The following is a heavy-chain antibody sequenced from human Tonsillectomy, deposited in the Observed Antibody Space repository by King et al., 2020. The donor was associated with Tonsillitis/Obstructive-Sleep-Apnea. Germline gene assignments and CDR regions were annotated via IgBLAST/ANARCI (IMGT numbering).Heavy chain of an antibody. CDR1: GYTFTSQG. D-gene: IGHD6-13*01. J-gene: IGHJ4*02. CDR3: ARDVGTIRGRADN. Sequence: QLVQSGAEVKKPGASVKVSCKASGYTFTSQGISWVRQAPGQGLEWMGWISPYNGNTKHPQKFQGRVTMTTETSTSTAYMALRGLRSDDTAVYYCARDVGTIRGRADNWGQGTLVTVPS. V-gene: IGHV1-18*01. CDR2: ISPYNGNT.